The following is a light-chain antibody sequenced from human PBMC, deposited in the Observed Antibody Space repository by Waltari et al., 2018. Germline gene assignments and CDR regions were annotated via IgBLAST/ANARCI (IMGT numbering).Light chain of an antibody. CDR1: SSVVGDSHC. CDR3: SSYTSSNTLV. Sequence: QSALTQPSSVPRSPGPSLTASCPATSSVVGDSHCVSWYQQYPGKAPKLMIYDVSQRPSGVSNRFSGSKSGNTASLTISGLQAEDEADYYCSSYTSSNTLVFGVGTKLTVL. V-gene: IGLV2-14*01. CDR2: DVS. J-gene: IGLJ3*02.